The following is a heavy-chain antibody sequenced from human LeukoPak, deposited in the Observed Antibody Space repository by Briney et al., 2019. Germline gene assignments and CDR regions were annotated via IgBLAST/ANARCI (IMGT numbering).Heavy chain of an antibody. J-gene: IGHJ5*02. CDR1: RDSVSSNHAA. CDR3: ARGCLSWA. CDR2: TDYRYKWYN. D-gene: IGHD5/OR15-5a*01. V-gene: IGHV6-1*01. Sequence: SQTLSLTCSISRDSVSSNHAAWNWTRQSPSRGVEWLGRTDYRYKWYNDHAVSVKSRIAINPDTSKNQFSPRLNSGTPEDTAVYDCARGCLSWAWGQETLVTVSS.